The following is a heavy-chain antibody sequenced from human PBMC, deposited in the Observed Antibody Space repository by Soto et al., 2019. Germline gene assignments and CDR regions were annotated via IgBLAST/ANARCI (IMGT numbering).Heavy chain of an antibody. CDR3: ARRGYYVGSWSVFDS. V-gene: IGHV4-4*01. D-gene: IGHD3-10*01. Sequence: SSETLSLTCTVSGSTLLTTNWWRWVRQPPGKGLAWIGERYNGGSANYNPSLKSRITVSVDRSKNVCSLILPSVTAADTALYCCARRGYYVGSWSVFDSWGQGTPVTVSS. CDR2: RYNGGSA. J-gene: IGHJ4*02. CDR1: GSTLLTTNW.